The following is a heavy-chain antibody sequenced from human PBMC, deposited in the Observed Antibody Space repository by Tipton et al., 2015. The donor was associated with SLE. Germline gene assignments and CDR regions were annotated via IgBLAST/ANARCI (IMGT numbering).Heavy chain of an antibody. D-gene: IGHD1-7*01. Sequence: TLSLTCTVSGGSLNSYYWTWIRQLPGKGLEWIGYIYYSGNTYYNPSLGSRLTISVDTSKDQFSLRLTSVTAADTAVYYCARATDWNLSPDVWGKGTTVTVSS. CDR3: ARATDWNLSPDV. CDR1: GGSLNSYY. CDR2: IYYSGNT. V-gene: IGHV4-31*03. J-gene: IGHJ6*04.